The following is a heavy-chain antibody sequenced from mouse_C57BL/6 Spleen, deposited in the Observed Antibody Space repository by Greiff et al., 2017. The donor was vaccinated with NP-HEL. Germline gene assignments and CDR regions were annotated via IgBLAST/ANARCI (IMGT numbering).Heavy chain of an antibody. V-gene: IGHV1-52*01. Sequence: VQLQQPGAELVRPGSSVKLSCKASGYTFTSYWMHWVKQRPIQGLEWIGNIDPSDSETHYNQKFKDKATLTVDKSSSTAYMQLSSLTSEDSAVYYCARVEGNFRGYFDVWGTGTTVTVSS. D-gene: IGHD3-2*02. J-gene: IGHJ1*03. CDR3: ARVEGNFRGYFDV. CDR2: IDPSDSET. CDR1: GYTFTSYW.